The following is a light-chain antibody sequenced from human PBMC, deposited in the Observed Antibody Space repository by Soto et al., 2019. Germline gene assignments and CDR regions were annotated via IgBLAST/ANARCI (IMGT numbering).Light chain of an antibody. CDR2: STN. CDR3: AAWDDSLNGYV. Sequence: QSALTQPPSASGTPGQSVTISCSGSSSNIGSNTVNWYQQLPGTAPKLLIYSTNQRPSGVPDRFSGSKSGTSASLAISGLQSEDEADYYCAAWDDSLNGYVFGTGTKVTVL. V-gene: IGLV1-44*01. J-gene: IGLJ1*01. CDR1: SSNIGSNT.